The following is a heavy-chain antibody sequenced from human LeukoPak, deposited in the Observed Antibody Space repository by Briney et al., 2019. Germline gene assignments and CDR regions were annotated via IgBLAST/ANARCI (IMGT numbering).Heavy chain of an antibody. CDR1: GFTLSDYS. J-gene: IGHJ4*02. Sequence: GGSLRLSCAASGFTLSDYSMNWVRQAPGKGLEWVSFISSTSNTIYYADSVKGRFTISRDNARNSLYLQMSGLRVEDTAVYYCARDSSRIPARRVFDYWGQGTLVTVSS. V-gene: IGHV3-48*04. D-gene: IGHD6-6*01. CDR2: ISSTSNTI. CDR3: ARDSSRIPARRVFDY.